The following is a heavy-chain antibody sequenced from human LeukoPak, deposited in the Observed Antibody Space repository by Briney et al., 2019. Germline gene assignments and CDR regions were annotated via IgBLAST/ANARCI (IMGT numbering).Heavy chain of an antibody. D-gene: IGHD6-19*01. CDR1: GFSLSTSGVG. CDR2: IYWNDDK. CDR3: AHRPKQWPNGGSYYYGMDV. J-gene: IGHJ6*02. V-gene: IGHV2-5*01. Sequence: ESGPTLVKPTQTLTLTCTFSGFSLSTSGVGVGWIRQPPGKALEWLALIYWNDDKRYSPSLKSRLTITKDTSKNQVVLTMTNMDPVDTATYYCAHRPKQWPNGGSYYYGMDVWGQGTTVTVSS.